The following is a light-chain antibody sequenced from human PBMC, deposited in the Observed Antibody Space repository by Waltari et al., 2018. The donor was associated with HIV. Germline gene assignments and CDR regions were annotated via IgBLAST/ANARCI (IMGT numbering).Light chain of an antibody. Sequence: SYELTQPPSVSVSPGQTARITCSGDALSNQYTFWYQQKPGQSPELVIYRDTERPSGIPERFSGSSSGTTVTLTISGVQAEDEADYYCQSADSSGTYVFGTGTKVTVV. J-gene: IGLJ1*01. V-gene: IGLV3-25*03. CDR2: RDT. CDR3: QSADSSGTYV. CDR1: ALSNQY.